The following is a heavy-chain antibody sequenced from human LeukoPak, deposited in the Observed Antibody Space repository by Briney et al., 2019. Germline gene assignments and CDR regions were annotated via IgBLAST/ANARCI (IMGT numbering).Heavy chain of an antibody. Sequence: PGGSLRLSCAASGFTFSDYYMSWIRQAPGKGLEWVSYISSSGSTIYYADSVKGRFTISRDNAKNSLYLQMNSLRAEDTAVYYCATVPPVRETRTSVLMVYASYYYYYMDVWGKGTTVSVSS. CDR3: ATVPPVRETRTSVLMVYASYYYYYMDV. D-gene: IGHD2-8*01. J-gene: IGHJ6*03. CDR2: ISSSGSTI. V-gene: IGHV3-11*01. CDR1: GFTFSDYY.